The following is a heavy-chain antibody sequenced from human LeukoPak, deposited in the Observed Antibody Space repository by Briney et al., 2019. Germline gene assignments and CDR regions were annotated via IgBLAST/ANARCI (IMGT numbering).Heavy chain of an antibody. V-gene: IGHV1-18*01. CDR3: AREPQAGVPFDFDY. J-gene: IGHJ4*02. CDR2: ISAYNGNT. Sequence: EASVKVSCKASGYTFTSYGISWVRQAPGQGLEWMGWISAYNGNTNYAQKLQGRVTMTTDTSTSTAYMELRSLRSDDTAVYYCAREPQAGVPFDFDYWGQGTLVTVSS. D-gene: IGHD2-8*01. CDR1: GYTFTSYG.